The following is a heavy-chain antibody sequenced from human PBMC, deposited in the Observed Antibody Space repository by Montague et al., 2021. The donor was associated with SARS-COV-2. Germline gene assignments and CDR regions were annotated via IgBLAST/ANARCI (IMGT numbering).Heavy chain of an antibody. V-gene: IGHV4-39*01. CDR1: GGSISSSSYY. CDR3: ARQGDQLLLEYWFDP. Sequence: SETLSLTCTVSGGSISSSSYYWGWIRRPPGKGLEWIGSMDYSGSTYYXPSLKSRVTISVDTSKNQFSLKLSSVTAADTAVYYCARQGDQLLLEYWFDPWGQGTLVTVSS. CDR2: MDYSGST. J-gene: IGHJ5*02. D-gene: IGHD2-2*01.